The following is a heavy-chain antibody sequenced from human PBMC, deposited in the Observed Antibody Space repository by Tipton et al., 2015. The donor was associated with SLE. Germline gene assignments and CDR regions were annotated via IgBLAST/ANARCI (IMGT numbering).Heavy chain of an antibody. CDR1: GFTFSSFA. CDR2: IYGGSRNS. V-gene: IGHV3-23*03. D-gene: IGHD3-10*01. Sequence: SLRLSCAASGFTFSSFAMGWVRQSPEKGLEWVSVIYGGSRNSYYGDSVQGRFTISRDNSQNTLYLQMNSLRAEDTAIYYCAKGGSGGIYFDYWGQGTLVTVSS. CDR3: AKGGSGGIYFDY. J-gene: IGHJ4*02.